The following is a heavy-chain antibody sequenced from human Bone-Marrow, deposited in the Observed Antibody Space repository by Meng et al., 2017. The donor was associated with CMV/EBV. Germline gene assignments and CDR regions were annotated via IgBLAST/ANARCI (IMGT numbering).Heavy chain of an antibody. CDR2: IYYSGST. V-gene: IGHV4-59*01. Sequence: SETLSLTCTVPGGSISSYYWSWIRQPPGKGLEWIGYIYYSGSTNYNPSLKSRVTISVDTSKNQFSLKLSSVTAADTAVYYRARGPYYSSSWQSRLYYGMDVWGQGTTVTVSS. J-gene: IGHJ6*02. CDR3: ARGPYYSSSWQSRLYYGMDV. CDR1: GGSISSYY. D-gene: IGHD6-13*01.